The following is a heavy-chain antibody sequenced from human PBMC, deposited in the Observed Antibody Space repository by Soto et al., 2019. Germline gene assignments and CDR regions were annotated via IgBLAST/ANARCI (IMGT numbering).Heavy chain of an antibody. J-gene: IGHJ4*02. D-gene: IGHD5-18*01. V-gene: IGHV1-69*13. CDR3: ARVVSAMVRYGLSPIDY. CDR1: GGTFSSYA. Sequence: GASVKVSCKASGGTFSSYAISWVRQAPGQGLEWMGGIIPIFGTANYAQKFQGRVTITADESTSTAYMELSSLRSEDTAVYYCARVVSAMVRYGLSPIDYWGQGTLVTVSS. CDR2: IIPIFGTA.